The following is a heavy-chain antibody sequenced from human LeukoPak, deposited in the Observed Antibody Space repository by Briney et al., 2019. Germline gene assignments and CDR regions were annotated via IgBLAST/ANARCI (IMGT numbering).Heavy chain of an antibody. CDR1: GFTFSSYS. V-gene: IGHV3-21*01. Sequence: GGSLRLSCAASGFTFSSYSMNWVRQAPGKGLEWVSSISSSSSYIYYADSVKGRFTISRDNAKNSLYLQMNSLGAEDTAVYYCARSGGAIDYFDYWGQGTLVTVSS. CDR2: ISSSSSYI. D-gene: IGHD3-16*01. J-gene: IGHJ4*02. CDR3: ARSGGAIDYFDY.